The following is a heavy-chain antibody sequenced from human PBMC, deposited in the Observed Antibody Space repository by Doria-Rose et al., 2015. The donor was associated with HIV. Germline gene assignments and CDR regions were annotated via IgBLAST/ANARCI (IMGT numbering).Heavy chain of an antibody. J-gene: IGHJ6*02. CDR1: GFTFSSYG. CDR3: AKVPPPVANHYYYYGMDV. Sequence: QVQLVQSGGGVVQPGRSLRLSCAASGFTFSSYGMHWVRQAPGKGLEWVAVISYDGSNKYYAGSVKGRFIISRDNSKNTLYLQMNSLRAEDTAVYYCAKVPPPVANHYYYYGMDVWGQGITVTVSS. D-gene: IGHD6-19*01. CDR2: ISYDGSNK. V-gene: IGHV3-30*18.